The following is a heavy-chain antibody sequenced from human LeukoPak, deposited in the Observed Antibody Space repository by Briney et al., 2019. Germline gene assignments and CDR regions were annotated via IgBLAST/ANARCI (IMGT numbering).Heavy chain of an antibody. CDR3: ARVDYDFWSGYSTY. J-gene: IGHJ4*02. V-gene: IGHV3-48*03. Sequence: PGGSLRLSCAASGSTFSSYEMNWVRQAPGKGLEWVSYISSSGSTIYYADSVKGRFTISRDNAKNSLYLQMNSLRAEDTAVYYCARVDYDFWSGYSTYWGQGTLVTVSS. CDR1: GSTFSSYE. D-gene: IGHD3-3*01. CDR2: ISSSGSTI.